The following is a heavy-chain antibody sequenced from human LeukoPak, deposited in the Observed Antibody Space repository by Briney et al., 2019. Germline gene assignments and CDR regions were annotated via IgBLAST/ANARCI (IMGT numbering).Heavy chain of an antibody. Sequence: GASVKVSCKASGYTFTNSGISWVRQAPGQGLEWMGWISAYNGNTNYAQKLQGRVTMTTDTSTSTAHMELRSLRSDDTAVYYCARDGVILVPPVAIQYWGQGTLVTVSS. J-gene: IGHJ4*02. CDR3: ARDGVILVPPVAIQY. CDR1: GYTFTNSG. D-gene: IGHD2-2*02. CDR2: ISAYNGNT. V-gene: IGHV1-18*01.